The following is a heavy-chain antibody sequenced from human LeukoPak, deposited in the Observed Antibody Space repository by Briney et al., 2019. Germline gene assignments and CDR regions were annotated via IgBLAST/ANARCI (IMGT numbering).Heavy chain of an antibody. CDR1: GLTFSTYS. D-gene: IGHD3-3*01. J-gene: IGHJ4*02. Sequence: PGGSLRLSCAAAGLTFSTYSMNWVRQAPGKGLEWVSSISGSSSYKYYADPVKGRFSISRDNAKNSLYLQMNSLRAEDTAVYYCAGMGGGYDFWSGIRGYFDYWGQRTLVTVSS. V-gene: IGHV3-21*06. CDR3: AGMGGGYDFWSGIRGYFDY. CDR2: ISGSSSYK.